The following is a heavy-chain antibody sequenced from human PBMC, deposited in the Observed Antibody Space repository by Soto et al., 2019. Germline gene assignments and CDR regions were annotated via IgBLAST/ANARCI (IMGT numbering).Heavy chain of an antibody. V-gene: IGHV1-46*01. J-gene: IGHJ5*02. D-gene: IGHD2-2*02. Sequence: ASVKVSCKASGYTFTSYYMHWVRQAPGQGLEWMGIINPSGGSTSYAQKFQGRVTMTRDTSTSTVYMELSSLRSEDTAVYYCARRWEYCSSTSCYTGWFDPWGQGTLVTVPA. CDR1: GYTFTSYY. CDR2: INPSGGST. CDR3: ARRWEYCSSTSCYTGWFDP.